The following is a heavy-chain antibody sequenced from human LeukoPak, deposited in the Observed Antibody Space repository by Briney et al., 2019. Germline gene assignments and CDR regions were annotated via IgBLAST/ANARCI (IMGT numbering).Heavy chain of an antibody. Sequence: GASVKVSCKASGGTFSSYAISWVRQAPGQGLEWMGGIIPIFGTANYAQKFQGRVTITADESTSTAYMELSSLRSEDTAVYYCARSGLRYFDWLDPNWFDPWGQEPWSPSPQ. CDR2: IIPIFGTA. CDR3: ARSGLRYFDWLDPNWFDP. V-gene: IGHV1-69*13. J-gene: IGHJ5*02. D-gene: IGHD3-9*01. CDR1: GGTFSSYA.